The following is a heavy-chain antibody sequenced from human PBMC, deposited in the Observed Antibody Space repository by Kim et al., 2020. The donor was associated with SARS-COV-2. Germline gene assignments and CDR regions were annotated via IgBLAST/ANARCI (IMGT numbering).Heavy chain of an antibody. CDR1: GFTFSSYA. J-gene: IGHJ4*02. V-gene: IGHV3-23*01. D-gene: IGHD3-22*01. Sequence: GGSLRLSCAASGFTFSSYAMNWVRQAPGKGLEWVSGISGSDRSTYYADSVKGRFTISRDNSKNTLYLQMNSLRAEDTAVYYCAKAITIIVLINYYFDYWGQGTLVTVSS. CDR3: AKAITIIVLINYYFDY. CDR2: ISGSDRST.